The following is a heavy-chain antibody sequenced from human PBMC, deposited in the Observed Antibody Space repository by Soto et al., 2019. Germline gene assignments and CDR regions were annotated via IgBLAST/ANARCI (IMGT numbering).Heavy chain of an antibody. D-gene: IGHD3-22*01. Sequence: QVQLVQSGAEVKKPGSSVKVSCKASGGTFSSYAISWVRLAPGQGLEWMGGIIPIFGTANYAQKFQGRVTITADESMSTAYMELSSLRSEDTAVYYCARDMDSSGYYNYYYGMDVWGQGTTVTVSS. V-gene: IGHV1-69*01. CDR3: ARDMDSSGYYNYYYGMDV. J-gene: IGHJ6*02. CDR2: IIPIFGTA. CDR1: GGTFSSYA.